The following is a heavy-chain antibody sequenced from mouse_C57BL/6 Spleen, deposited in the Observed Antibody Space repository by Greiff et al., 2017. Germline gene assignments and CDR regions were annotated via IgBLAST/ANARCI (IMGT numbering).Heavy chain of an antibody. V-gene: IGHV1-69*01. Sequence: QVQLQQPGAELVMPGASVKLSCKASGYTFTSYWMHWVKQRPGQGLEWIGEIDPSDSYTNYNQKFKGKSTLTVDKSYSTAYMQLSSLTSEYSAVYYCARSVGATRGGYCFDYWGQGTTRTVSS. J-gene: IGHJ2*01. CDR2: IDPSDSYT. CDR3: ARSVGATRGGYCFDY. D-gene: IGHD1-1*01. CDR1: GYTFTSYW.